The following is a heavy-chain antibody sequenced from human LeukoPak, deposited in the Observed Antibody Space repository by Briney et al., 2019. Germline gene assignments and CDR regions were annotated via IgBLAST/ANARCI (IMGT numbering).Heavy chain of an antibody. V-gene: IGHV1-2*02. Sequence: VASVKVSCKASGYTFIDYYIHWVRQAPGQGLEWMGWINPNSGGTLYAQKFKGRVTMTTDTSISTAYMEVRWLRSEDTAVYYCARAGYSDYDYPLDGFDIWGQGTMVTVSS. J-gene: IGHJ3*02. CDR3: ARAGYSDYDYPLDGFDI. CDR2: INPNSGGT. D-gene: IGHD5-12*01. CDR1: GYTFIDYY.